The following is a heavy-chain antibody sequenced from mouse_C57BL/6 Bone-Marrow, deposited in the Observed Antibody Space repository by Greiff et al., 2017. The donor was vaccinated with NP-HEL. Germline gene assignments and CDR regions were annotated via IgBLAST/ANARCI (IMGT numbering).Heavy chain of an antibody. Sequence: VQLKESGPVLVKPGASVKMSCKASGYTFTDYYMNWVKQSHGKSLEWIGVINPYNGGTSYNQKFKGKATLTVDKSSSTAYMELNSLTSEDSAVYYCASPGEGDYWGQGTSVTVSS. D-gene: IGHD4-1*01. CDR2: INPYNGGT. CDR1: GYTFTDYY. CDR3: ASPGEGDY. V-gene: IGHV1-19*01. J-gene: IGHJ4*01.